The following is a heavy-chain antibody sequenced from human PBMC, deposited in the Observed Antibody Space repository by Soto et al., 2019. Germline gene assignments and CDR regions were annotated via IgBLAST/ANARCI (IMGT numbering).Heavy chain of an antibody. D-gene: IGHD6-13*01. CDR2: MNNDGSYI. Sequence: EVQLVESGGGLVQPGGSLRLSCAASGFTFSSYWLYWVRQAPGKGLEWVSHMNNDGSYIIYEESVKGRFTFSRDNAKNTLYLQMNSLRAEDTAVYYCVRGGYMHACDIWGQGTMVTVSS. J-gene: IGHJ3*02. CDR3: VRGGYMHACDI. V-gene: IGHV3-74*01. CDR1: GFTFSSYW.